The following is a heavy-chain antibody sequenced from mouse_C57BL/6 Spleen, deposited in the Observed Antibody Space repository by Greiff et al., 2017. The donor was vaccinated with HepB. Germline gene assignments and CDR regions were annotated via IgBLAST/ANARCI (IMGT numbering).Heavy chain of an antibody. Sequence: EVNLVESGGGLVQPGGSLSLSCAASGFTFTDYYMSWVRQPPGKALEWLGFIRNKANGYTTEYSASVKGRFTISRDNSQSILYLQMNALRAEDSATYYCARGVITTYYFDYWGQGTTLTVSS. D-gene: IGHD2-4*01. CDR3: ARGVITTYYFDY. CDR1: GFTFTDYY. CDR2: IRNKANGYTT. J-gene: IGHJ2*01. V-gene: IGHV7-3*01.